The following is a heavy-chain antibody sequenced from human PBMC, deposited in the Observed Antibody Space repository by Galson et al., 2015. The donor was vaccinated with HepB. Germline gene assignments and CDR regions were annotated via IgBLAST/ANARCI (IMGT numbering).Heavy chain of an antibody. Sequence: SLRLSCAASGFTFSNFGMHWVRQAPGMGLAWVAFIRYDGSNKYYPDSVKGRFTISRDNSKNTLYLQMNSLRPEDSAMYYCAKDRYYGDYFDYWGQGALVTVSS. D-gene: IGHD4-17*01. CDR2: IRYDGSNK. CDR3: AKDRYYGDYFDY. J-gene: IGHJ4*02. CDR1: GFTFSNFG. V-gene: IGHV3-30*02.